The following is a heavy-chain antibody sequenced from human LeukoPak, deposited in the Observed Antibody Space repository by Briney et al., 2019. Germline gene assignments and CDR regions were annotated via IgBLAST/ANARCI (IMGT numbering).Heavy chain of an antibody. D-gene: IGHD2-2*01. CDR3: SRRGSSSRPFDY. Sequence: GGSLRLSCAASGFTFSSYAMSWVRQAPGKGLEWVSAISGSGGSTYYADSVKGRFTISRDNAKNSLYLQMDSLRAEDTAVYYCSRRGSSSRPFDYWGQGTLVTVSS. CDR2: ISGSGGST. CDR1: GFTFSSYA. V-gene: IGHV3-23*01. J-gene: IGHJ4*02.